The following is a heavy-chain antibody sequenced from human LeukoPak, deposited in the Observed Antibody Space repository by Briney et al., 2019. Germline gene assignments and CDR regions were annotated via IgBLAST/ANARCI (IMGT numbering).Heavy chain of an antibody. CDR1: GYSFTSYW. CDR2: IHPGDSDT. CDR3: ARTPVAGTGPLGY. Sequence: PGESLKIPCKGSGYSFTSYWIGWVRQMPGKGLEWMGIIHPGDSDTRYSPSFQGQVTISADKSISTAYLQWSSLKASDTAMYYCARTPVAGTGPLGYWGQGTLVTVSS. J-gene: IGHJ4*02. D-gene: IGHD6-19*01. V-gene: IGHV5-51*01.